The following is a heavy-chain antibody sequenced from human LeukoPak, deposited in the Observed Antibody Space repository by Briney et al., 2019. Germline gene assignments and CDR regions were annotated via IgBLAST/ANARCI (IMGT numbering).Heavy chain of an antibody. V-gene: IGHV1-2*02. D-gene: IGHD1-26*01. CDR1: GYTFTGYY. Sequence: ASVKVSCKASGYTFTGYYMHWVRQAPGQGLEWMGWINPNSGDTNYAQKFQGRVTMTRDTSISTACMELSRLRSDDTAVYYCARDASGSYYDYWGQGTLVTVSS. CDR3: ARDASGSYYDY. CDR2: INPNSGDT. J-gene: IGHJ4*02.